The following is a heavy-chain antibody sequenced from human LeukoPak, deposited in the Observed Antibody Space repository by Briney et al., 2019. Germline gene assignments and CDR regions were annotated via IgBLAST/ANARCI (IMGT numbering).Heavy chain of an antibody. J-gene: IGHJ5*02. D-gene: IGHD3-10*01. Sequence: GESLKISCKGSGYSFTSYWIGWVRQMPGKGLEWMGIIYPGDSDTRYGPSFQGQVTISADKSISTSYLQWSSLKASDTAMYYCARDYGSGSSIRGFDPWGQGTLVTVSS. V-gene: IGHV5-51*01. CDR1: GYSFTSYW. CDR2: IYPGDSDT. CDR3: ARDYGSGSSIRGFDP.